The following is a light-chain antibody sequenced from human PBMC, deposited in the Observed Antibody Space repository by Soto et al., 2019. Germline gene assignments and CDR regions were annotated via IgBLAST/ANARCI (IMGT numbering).Light chain of an antibody. J-gene: IGKJ5*01. CDR1: QDISVY. Sequence: DIQMTQSPSSLSASVGDRVTITCRASQDISVYLAWYQQKPGKVPKLLIYSASTLQSEVPSRFSGSGSGTDFTLTISSLQPEDVATYYFQKFNTAPLTFGQGTRLEIK. CDR2: SAS. CDR3: QKFNTAPLT. V-gene: IGKV1-27*01.